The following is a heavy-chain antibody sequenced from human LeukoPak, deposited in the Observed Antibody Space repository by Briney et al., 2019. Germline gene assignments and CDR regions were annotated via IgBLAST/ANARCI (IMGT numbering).Heavy chain of an antibody. Sequence: GGSLRLSCAASGFTFSNYNMNWVRQPPGKGLQWVSYISSSSNIIYYADSVKGRFTISRDNAKNSLFLQMNSLRAEDTAVYYCARDFAREFAIDYWGQGTLVTVSS. J-gene: IGHJ4*02. D-gene: IGHD3-10*01. CDR2: ISSSSNII. CDR3: ARDFAREFAIDY. CDR1: GFTFSNYN. V-gene: IGHV3-48*01.